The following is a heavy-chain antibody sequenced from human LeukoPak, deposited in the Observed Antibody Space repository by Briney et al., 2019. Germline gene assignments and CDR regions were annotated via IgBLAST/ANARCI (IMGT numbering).Heavy chain of an antibody. CDR1: GGIYSGYT. Sequence: VASVKVSCKASGGIYSGYTISWVRQAPGQGLEWMGWINPNSGDTNYAQKFQGRVTVTRDTSISTAYMELSSLRSDDTAVYYCARVGSSGWYVHPTLDYWGQGTLVTVSS. V-gene: IGHV1-2*02. CDR3: ARVGSSGWYVHPTLDY. J-gene: IGHJ4*02. CDR2: INPNSGDT. D-gene: IGHD6-19*01.